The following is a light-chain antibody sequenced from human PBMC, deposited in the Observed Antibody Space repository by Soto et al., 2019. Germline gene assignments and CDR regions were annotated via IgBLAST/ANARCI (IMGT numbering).Light chain of an antibody. Sequence: IQMTQSPSTLSASVGDRVTITCRARQSISSWLAWYQQKPGKAPKLLIYKASSLESGVPSRFSGSGSGTEFTLTISSLQRDDFATYYCQQYNSYPYTFGQGTKLEI. V-gene: IGKV1-5*03. CDR2: KAS. CDR1: QSISSW. CDR3: QQYNSYPYT. J-gene: IGKJ2*01.